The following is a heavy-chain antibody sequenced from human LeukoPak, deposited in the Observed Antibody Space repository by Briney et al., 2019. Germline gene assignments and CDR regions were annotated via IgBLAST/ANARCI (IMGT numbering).Heavy chain of an antibody. Sequence: PGGSLRLSCAASGFTFSSYSMNWVRQAPGKGLEWVSSIGSSSTSIYYAGSVKGRLTISRDNAKNSLYLQMNSLRAEDTAVYYCAREEGKQQMEAFAYWGQGTLVTVSS. CDR1: GFTFSSYS. J-gene: IGHJ4*02. V-gene: IGHV3-21*01. CDR2: IGSSSTSI. CDR3: AREEGKQQMEAFAY. D-gene: IGHD6-13*01.